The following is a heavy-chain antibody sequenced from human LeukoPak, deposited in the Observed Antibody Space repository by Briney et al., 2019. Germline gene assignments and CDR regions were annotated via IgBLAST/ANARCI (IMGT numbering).Heavy chain of an antibody. CDR2: INHSGST. J-gene: IGHJ3*02. V-gene: IGHV4-34*01. D-gene: IGHD3-22*01. Sequence: SETLSLTCAVYGGSFSGYYWSWIRQPPGKGLEWIGEINHSGSTNYNPSLKSRVTISVDTSKNQFSLKLSSVTAADTAVYYCARYDSSGYYQDAFDIWGQGTMVTVSS. CDR1: GGSFSGYY. CDR3: ARYDSSGYYQDAFDI.